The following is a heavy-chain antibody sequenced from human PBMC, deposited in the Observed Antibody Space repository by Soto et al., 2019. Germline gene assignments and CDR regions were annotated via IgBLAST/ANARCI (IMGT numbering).Heavy chain of an antibody. V-gene: IGHV4-31*03. D-gene: IGHD3-9*01. CDR1: GGTISSGGYS. CDR3: AREYDILTAYSRTGNYYYYYYMGV. Sequence: NPSETLSLTCTVSGGTISSGGYSWNWIRQHPGKGLEWIGNIYYSGSTYYNPSLKSRVTISVDTSTNQFSLKVSSVTAADTAVYYCAREYDILTAYSRTGNYYYYYYMGVWSKGTTVTVSS. J-gene: IGHJ6*03. CDR2: IYYSGST.